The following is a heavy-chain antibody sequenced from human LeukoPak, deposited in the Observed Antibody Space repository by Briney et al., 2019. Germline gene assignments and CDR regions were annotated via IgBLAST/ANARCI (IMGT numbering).Heavy chain of an antibody. Sequence: ASVKVSCKAFGYTITGYYIHWVRQAPGQGLEWMGWINPNNGGTNSAQKFQGRVTMTRDTSIGTAYMELNRMTYDDTAVYYCGRDRHWNQGNFDYWGQGTLVTVSS. D-gene: IGHD1-1*01. J-gene: IGHJ4*02. CDR3: GRDRHWNQGNFDY. CDR2: INPNNGGT. V-gene: IGHV1-2*02. CDR1: GYTITGYY.